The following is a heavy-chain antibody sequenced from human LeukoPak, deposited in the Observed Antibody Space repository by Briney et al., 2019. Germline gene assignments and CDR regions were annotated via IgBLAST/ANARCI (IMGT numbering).Heavy chain of an antibody. Sequence: ASVKVSCKASGYTFTNFPTYWVRQAPGQRLEWMGWINAGNGDTKYSQKFQGRVTITRDTSASTAFMELSSLRSEDTAVYYCARGNLLRWYSSGWYDGTVDEYFQHWGQGTLVTVSS. V-gene: IGHV1-3*01. CDR2: INAGNGDT. J-gene: IGHJ1*01. CDR3: ARGNLLRWYSSGWYDGTVDEYFQH. CDR1: GYTFTNFP. D-gene: IGHD6-19*01.